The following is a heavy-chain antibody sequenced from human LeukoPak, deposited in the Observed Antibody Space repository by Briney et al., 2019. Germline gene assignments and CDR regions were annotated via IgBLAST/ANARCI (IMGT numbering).Heavy chain of an antibody. D-gene: IGHD6-19*01. J-gene: IGHJ5*02. CDR3: ARGGRKAVAGTPNWFDP. CDR2: ISSSSSTI. CDR1: GFTFSSYS. Sequence: GGPLRLSCAASGFTFSSYSMNWVRQAPGKGLEWVSYISSSSSTIYYADSVKGRFTISRDNAKNSLYLRMNSLRAEDTAVYYCARGGRKAVAGTPNWFDPWGQGTLVTVSS. V-gene: IGHV3-48*01.